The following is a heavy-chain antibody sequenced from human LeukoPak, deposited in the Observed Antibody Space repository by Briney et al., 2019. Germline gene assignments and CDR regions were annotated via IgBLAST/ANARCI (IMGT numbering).Heavy chain of an antibody. Sequence: RGSLRLSCAASGFTLSSYTMGWVRQAPGKGLEWVSTISSGGSTYYPDSMKRQFTISRDNSKNTLYLQMNSVRGEDTAVYYCAKGGVMGARETDYWGQGTLATVSS. CDR2: ISSGGST. J-gene: IGHJ4*02. V-gene: IGHV3-23*01. CDR3: AKGGVMGARETDY. D-gene: IGHD2-8*01. CDR1: GFTLSSYT.